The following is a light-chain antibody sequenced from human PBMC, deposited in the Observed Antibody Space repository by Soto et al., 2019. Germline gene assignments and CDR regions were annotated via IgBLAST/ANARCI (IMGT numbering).Light chain of an antibody. CDR3: QQYDNWPPWT. Sequence: EIVLTQSPATLSLSPGEIATLSFRASQSVSSNLAWYQQKPGQAPRLLMYAVSTRATGIPARFSGSGSGTEFTLTISSLQSEDFAVYYCQQYDNWPPWTFGQGTKVDIK. CDR2: AVS. CDR1: QSVSSN. J-gene: IGKJ1*01. V-gene: IGKV3-15*01.